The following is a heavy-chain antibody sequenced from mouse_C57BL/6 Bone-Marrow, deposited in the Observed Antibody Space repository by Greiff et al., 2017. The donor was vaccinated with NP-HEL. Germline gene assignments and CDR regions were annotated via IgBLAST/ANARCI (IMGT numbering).Heavy chain of an antibody. CDR3: ASWDFYTSFAY. J-gene: IGHJ3*01. V-gene: IGHV1-39*01. CDR1: GYSFTDYN. Sequence: EVKLVESGPELVKPGASVKISCKASGYSFTDYNMNWVKQSNGQSLEWIGVINPNYGPTSYTPQFKGTATLTVDQSSSTAYLQLNSLTSEDSAVYYCASWDFYTSFAYWGQGTLVTVSA. D-gene: IGHD4-1*01. CDR2: INPNYGPT.